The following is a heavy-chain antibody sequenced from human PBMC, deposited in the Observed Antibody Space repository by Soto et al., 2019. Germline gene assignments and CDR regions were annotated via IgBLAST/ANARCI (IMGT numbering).Heavy chain of an antibody. V-gene: IGHV1-18*04. CDR3: AKRTSGTTWGESDY. CDR2: ISGYSGNA. Sequence: QVQVMQSGAEVKKPGDSVKVSCKTSGYIFSDYGVNWVRQAPGLGLEWMGWISGYSGNANLAQKFQGRVTMTTDKSTRTAYMALRRMRSFDTAVYYCAKRTSGTTWGESDYWGQGTLVTVSS. CDR1: GYIFSDYG. D-gene: IGHD4-17*01. J-gene: IGHJ4*02.